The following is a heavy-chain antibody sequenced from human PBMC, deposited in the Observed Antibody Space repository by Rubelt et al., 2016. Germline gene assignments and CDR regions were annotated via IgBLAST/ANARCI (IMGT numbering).Heavy chain of an antibody. Sequence: QLQLQESGPGLVKPSETLSLTCTVSGGSISSSSYYWSWIRQPPGKGLERIGSIYYSGSTYYNPSLKSRVTISVDTSKNQFSLKLSSVTAADTAVYYCARHVGAGTFYWGQGTLVTVSS. CDR2: IYYSGST. D-gene: IGHD6-19*01. V-gene: IGHV4-39*01. J-gene: IGHJ4*02. CDR3: ARHVGAGTFY. CDR1: GGSISSSSYY.